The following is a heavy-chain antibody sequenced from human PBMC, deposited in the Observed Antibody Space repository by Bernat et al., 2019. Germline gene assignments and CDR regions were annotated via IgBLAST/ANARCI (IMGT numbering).Heavy chain of an antibody. V-gene: IGHV3-21*05. CDR3: ARVHSSGWYVVPYYYYYMDV. J-gene: IGHJ6*03. Sequence: EVQLVESVGGLVKPGGSLRLSCAASGFTFSSYSMNWVRQAPGKGLEWVSYISSSSSYIYYADSVKGRFTISRDNAKNSLYLQMNSLRAEDTAVYYCARVHSSGWYVVPYYYYYMDVWGKGTTVTVSS. D-gene: IGHD6-19*01. CDR1: GFTFSSYS. CDR2: ISSSSSYI.